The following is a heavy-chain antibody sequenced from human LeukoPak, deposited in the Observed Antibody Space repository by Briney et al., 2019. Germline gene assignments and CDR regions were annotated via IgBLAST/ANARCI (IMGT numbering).Heavy chain of an antibody. J-gene: IGHJ4*02. Sequence: PSETLSLTCTVSGGSINTQYWSWIRQPAGKGLEWIGRIYSSGSTNYNACIMSRLTMSVDTSKNQISLDLHSVTAADTAVYYCARDLIHGSGTYFNPLGYWGLGILVTVSS. CDR1: GGSINTQY. CDR2: IYSSGST. CDR3: ARDLIHGSGTYFNPLGY. D-gene: IGHD3-10*01. V-gene: IGHV4-4*07.